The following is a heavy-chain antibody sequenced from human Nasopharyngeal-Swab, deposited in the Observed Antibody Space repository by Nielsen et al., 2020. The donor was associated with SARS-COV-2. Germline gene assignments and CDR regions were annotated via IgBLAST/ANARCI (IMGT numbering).Heavy chain of an antibody. V-gene: IGHV4-31*03. D-gene: IGHD3-10*01. CDR1: GGSITSGGFY. CDR3: ARGWAGHYFDY. Sequence: SETLSLTCTVSGGSITSGGFYWTWIRQRPGKGLEWIGYIYYSGNTYYNPSLESRITISVDTSKNQFSLKLNSVTAADTAVYYCARGWAGHYFDYWGRGTLVTVSS. J-gene: IGHJ4*02. CDR2: IYYSGNT.